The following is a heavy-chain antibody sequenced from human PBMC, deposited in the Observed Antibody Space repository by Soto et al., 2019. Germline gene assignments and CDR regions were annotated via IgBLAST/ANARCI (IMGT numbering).Heavy chain of an antibody. D-gene: IGHD3-3*01. Sequence: SETLSLTCTVSGGSISSYYWSWIRQPPGKGLEWIGYIYYSGSTNYNPSLKSRVTISVDTYKNQFSLKLSSVTAADTAVYYCARHLYDFWSGYFDYWGQGTLVTVSS. CDR1: GGSISSYY. V-gene: IGHV4-59*08. CDR3: ARHLYDFWSGYFDY. CDR2: IYYSGST. J-gene: IGHJ4*02.